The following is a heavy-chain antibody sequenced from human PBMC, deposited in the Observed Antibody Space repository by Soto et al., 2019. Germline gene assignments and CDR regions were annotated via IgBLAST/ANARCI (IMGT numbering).Heavy chain of an antibody. CDR3: VRHQPNHLGDWIDP. D-gene: IGHD3-10*01. CDR1: GGSISGYY. J-gene: IGHJ5*02. Sequence: PSETLSLTCTVSGGSISGYYWIWIRQSPGKGLEWVGYIHHTGSTNYNPSLKSRVTISVDTSKNQFSLSLTSVTAADTAVYYCVRHQPNHLGDWIDPWGQGCVVTVSS. CDR2: IHHTGST. V-gene: IGHV4-59*08.